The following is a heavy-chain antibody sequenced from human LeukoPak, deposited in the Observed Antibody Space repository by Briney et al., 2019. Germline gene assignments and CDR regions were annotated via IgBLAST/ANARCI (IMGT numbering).Heavy chain of an antibody. V-gene: IGHV4-61*05. CDR3: ARGAGWYQF. J-gene: IGHJ4*02. CDR1: GGSISSSSYY. D-gene: IGHD6-19*01. Sequence: PSETLSLTCTVSGGSISSSSYYWGWIRQPPGKGLEWIGYIYYSGSTNYNPSLKSRVTISVDTSKNQFSLKLSSVTAADTAVYYCARGAGWYQFWGQETLVTVSS. CDR2: IYYSGST.